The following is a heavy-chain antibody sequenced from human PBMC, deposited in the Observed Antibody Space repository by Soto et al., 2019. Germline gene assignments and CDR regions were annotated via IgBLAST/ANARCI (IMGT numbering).Heavy chain of an antibody. CDR1: GFTFSSYA. V-gene: IGHV3-23*01. J-gene: IGHJ4*02. Sequence: LRLSCAASGFTFSSYAMSWVRQAPGKGLEWVSAISGSGGSTYYADSVKGRFTISRDNSKNTLYLQMNSLRAEDTAVYYCAKVSRSGSYLDYWGQGTLVTVSS. CDR2: ISGSGGST. D-gene: IGHD1-26*01. CDR3: AKVSRSGSYLDY.